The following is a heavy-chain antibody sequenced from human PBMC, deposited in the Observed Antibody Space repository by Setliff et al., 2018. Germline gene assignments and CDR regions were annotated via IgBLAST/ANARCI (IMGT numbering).Heavy chain of an antibody. CDR2: IYHSGST. Sequence: SETLSLTCAVSGYSISSGYYWGWIRQPPGKGPEWIGSIYHSGSTYYNPSLKSRVTISVDTSKNQFSLKLISVTAADTAVYYCASSRGQLRYSYGPNWFDPWGQGTLVTVSS. D-gene: IGHD5-18*01. CDR3: ASSRGQLRYSYGPNWFDP. J-gene: IGHJ5*02. CDR1: GYSISSGYY. V-gene: IGHV4-38-2*01.